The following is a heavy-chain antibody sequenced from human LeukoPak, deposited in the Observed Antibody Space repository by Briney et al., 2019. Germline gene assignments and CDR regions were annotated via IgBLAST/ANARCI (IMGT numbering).Heavy chain of an antibody. V-gene: IGHV3-30*02. CDR3: ARDHPTYHYYDSSGFYLPGTGMDV. CDR2: IRFDATNK. CDR1: GFIFSGSS. D-gene: IGHD3-22*01. J-gene: IGHJ6*02. Sequence: GGSLRLSCAASGFIFSGSSMHWVRQAPGKGLEWVSFIRFDATNKYYAASVKGRFTISRDNAKNSLYLQMNSLRAEDTAVYYCARDHPTYHYYDSSGFYLPGTGMDVWGQGTTVTVSS.